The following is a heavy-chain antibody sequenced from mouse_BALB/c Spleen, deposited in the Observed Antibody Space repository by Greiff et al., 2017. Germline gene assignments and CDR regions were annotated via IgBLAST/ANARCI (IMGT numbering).Heavy chain of an antibody. D-gene: IGHD2-1*01. CDR3: ARGHYGNSLAWFAY. J-gene: IGHJ3*01. CDR1: GFTFSDYY. CDR2: ISDGGSYT. Sequence: EVQLVESGGGLVKPGGSLKLSCAASGFTFSDYYMYWVRQTPEKRLEWVATISDGGSYTYYPDSVKGRFTISRDNAKNNLYLQMSSLKSEDTAMYYCARGHYGNSLAWFAYWGQGTLVTVSA. V-gene: IGHV5-4*02.